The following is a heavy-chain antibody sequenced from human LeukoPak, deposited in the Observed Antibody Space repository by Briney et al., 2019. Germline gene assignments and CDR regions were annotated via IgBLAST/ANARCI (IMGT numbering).Heavy chain of an antibody. V-gene: IGHV3-21*05. J-gene: IGHJ4*02. Sequence: GGSLRVSCVGSGFTFRTYNMNWVRQAAGKGLEWVSDISGSSSYTDYADSVKGRFTISKDNAKSSVFLQMDSLRAEDTAVYYCARGHNSGYYLKYWGQGTLVTVSS. D-gene: IGHD3-22*01. CDR1: GFTFRTYN. CDR3: ARGHNSGYYLKY. CDR2: ISGSSSYT.